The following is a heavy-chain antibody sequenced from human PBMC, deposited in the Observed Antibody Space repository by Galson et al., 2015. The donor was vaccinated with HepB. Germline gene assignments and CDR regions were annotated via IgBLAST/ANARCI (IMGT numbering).Heavy chain of an antibody. CDR3: ARPPLPTVYCSGGSCYSGRSAEYFQH. CDR1: GFSLSTSGVG. Sequence: PALVKPTQTLTLTCTFSGFSLSTSGVGVGWIRQPPGKALEWLALIYWDDDKRYSPSLKSRLTITKDTSKNQVVLTMTNMDPVDTATYYCARPPLPTVYCSGGSCYSGRSAEYFQHWGQGTLVTVSS. CDR2: IYWDDDK. V-gene: IGHV2-5*02. D-gene: IGHD2-15*01. J-gene: IGHJ1*01.